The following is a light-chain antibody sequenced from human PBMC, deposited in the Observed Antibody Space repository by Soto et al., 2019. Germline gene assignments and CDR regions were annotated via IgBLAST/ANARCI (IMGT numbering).Light chain of an antibody. J-gene: IGLJ2*01. CDR1: SSNIGAGYD. Sequence: QSVLTQSPSVSGAPGQRVTIPCTGSSSNIGAGYDVHWYQQLPGTAPKLLIYGNSNRPSGVPDRFSGSKSGTSASLANTGLQAEDEADYYCQSYDSSLSGVVLGGGTKLTVL. CDR3: QSYDSSLSGVV. CDR2: GNS. V-gene: IGLV1-40*01.